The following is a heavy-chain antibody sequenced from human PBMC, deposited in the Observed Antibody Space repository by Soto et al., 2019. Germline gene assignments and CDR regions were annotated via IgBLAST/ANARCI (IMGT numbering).Heavy chain of an antibody. D-gene: IGHD3-16*01. CDR2: ISGFNGNT. CDR1: GYTFNFYG. Sequence: VKVSCKASGYTFNFYGITWVRQAPGQGLEWMGWISGFNGNTNYAQKFQGRVTITADKSTSTAYMELSSLRSEDTAVYYCARVAYVAPPRDYYYGMDVWGQGTTVTVS. J-gene: IGHJ6*02. V-gene: IGHV1-18*01. CDR3: ARVAYVAPPRDYYYGMDV.